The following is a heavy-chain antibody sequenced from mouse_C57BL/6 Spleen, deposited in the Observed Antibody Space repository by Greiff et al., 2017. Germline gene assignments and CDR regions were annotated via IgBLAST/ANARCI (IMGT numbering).Heavy chain of an antibody. D-gene: IGHD2-4*01. Sequence: EVQVVESGGDLVKPGGSLKLSCAASGFTFSSYGMSWVRQTPDKRLEWVATISSGGSYTYYPDSVKGRFTISRDNAKNTLYLQMSSLKSEDTAMYYCARQRYDFGEAWFAYWGQGTLVTVSA. V-gene: IGHV5-6*01. CDR1: GFTFSSYG. CDR3: ARQRYDFGEAWFAY. J-gene: IGHJ3*01. CDR2: ISSGGSYT.